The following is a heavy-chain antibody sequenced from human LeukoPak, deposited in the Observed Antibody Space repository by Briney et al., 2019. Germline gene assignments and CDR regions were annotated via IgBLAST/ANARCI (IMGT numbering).Heavy chain of an antibody. CDR3: AKDPRRYSRTGGYFDY. CDR1: GFTFSSYW. D-gene: IGHD6-13*01. Sequence: GGSLRLSCAASGFTFSSYWMSWVRQAPGKGLEWVANIKQDGSEKYYVDSVKGRFTISRDNAKNSLYLQMNSLRAEDTAVYYCAKDPRRYSRTGGYFDYWGQGTLVTVSS. V-gene: IGHV3-7*01. J-gene: IGHJ4*02. CDR2: IKQDGSEK.